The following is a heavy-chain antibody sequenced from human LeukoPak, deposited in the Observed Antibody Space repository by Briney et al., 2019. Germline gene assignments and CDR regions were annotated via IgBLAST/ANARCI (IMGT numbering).Heavy chain of an antibody. V-gene: IGHV3-53*01. J-gene: IGHJ4*02. CDR3: VSGTIFGVTITDC. CDR1: GFTVSTIH. Sequence: GGSLRLSCAASGFTVSTIHVSWVRQAPGKGLEWVSIIYTGGSAQYAESVKGRFTISRGSSRNTVYLQMNSLRAEDTAVYYCVSGTIFGVTITDCWGQGTLVTVSS. CDR2: IYTGGSA. D-gene: IGHD3-3*01.